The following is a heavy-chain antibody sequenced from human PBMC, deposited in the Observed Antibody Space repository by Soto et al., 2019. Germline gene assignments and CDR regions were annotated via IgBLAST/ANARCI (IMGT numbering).Heavy chain of an antibody. J-gene: IGHJ4*02. D-gene: IGHD3-16*02. CDR3: SLCSPPSLVISHYDY. CDR1: GGTFSSYA. V-gene: IGHV1-69*13. CDR2: IIPIFGTA. Sequence: ASVKVSCKASGGTFSSYAISWVRQAPGQGLEWMGGIIPIFGTANYAQKFQGRVTITADESTSTAYMELSSLRSEDTAVYYCSLCSPPSLVISHYDYWGQGTLVTVSS.